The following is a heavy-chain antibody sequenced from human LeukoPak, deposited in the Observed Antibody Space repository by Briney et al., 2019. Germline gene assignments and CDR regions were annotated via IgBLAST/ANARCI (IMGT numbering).Heavy chain of an antibody. CDR1: GGTFSSYA. J-gene: IGHJ4*02. CDR3: ASTFIVGATQTLDY. D-gene: IGHD1-26*01. V-gene: IGHV1-69*05. CDR2: IIPIFGTA. Sequence: ASVKVSCKASGGTFSSYAISWVRQAPGQGLEWMGRIIPIFGTANYAQKFQGRVTITTDESTSTADMELSSLRSEDTAVYYCASTFIVGATQTLDYWGQGTLVTVSS.